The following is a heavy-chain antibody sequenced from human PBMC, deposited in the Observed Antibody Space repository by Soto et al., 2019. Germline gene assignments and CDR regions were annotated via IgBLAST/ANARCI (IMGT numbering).Heavy chain of an antibody. CDR3: ARRSRALFDY. V-gene: IGHV4-39*01. J-gene: IGHJ4*02. CDR2: FYYSGSP. CDR1: GDSIRSSSHY. Sequence: SETLSLTCTVSGDSIRSSSHYWAWNRQPPGKGLEWIGGFYYSGSPYYNPSLKSRVTMSVDTSKNQFSLNLNSVTAADTAVYYWARRSRALFDYWGQGTLVTVSS.